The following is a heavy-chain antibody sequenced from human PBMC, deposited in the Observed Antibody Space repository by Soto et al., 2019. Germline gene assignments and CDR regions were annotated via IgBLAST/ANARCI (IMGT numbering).Heavy chain of an antibody. Sequence: QVQLQESGPGLVKSSQTLSLTCTVSGGPISRGGYYWSWIRQHPGKGLEWIGNIYYSGTTYYNPSLKSRVTITVDTSKNQFSLNLSSVTAADTAVYYCARLEVTATNWFHPWGQGTLVTVSS. V-gene: IGHV4-31*03. CDR2: IYYSGTT. CDR3: ARLEVTATNWFHP. CDR1: GGPISRGGYY. D-gene: IGHD2-21*02. J-gene: IGHJ5*02.